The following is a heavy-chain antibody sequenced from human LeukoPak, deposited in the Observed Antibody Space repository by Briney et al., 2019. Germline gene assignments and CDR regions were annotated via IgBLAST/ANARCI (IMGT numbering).Heavy chain of an antibody. CDR3: ARRYCSGRNCYYFDY. CDR2: IDPSDSYT. CDR1: GDSFTSYW. D-gene: IGHD2-15*01. Sequence: GESLKISCKGSGDSFTSYWISWVRQMPGKGLEWMGRIDPSDSYTYYSPSFQGHVTMPVDKSITTAYLQWNSLKASDTAMYYCARRYCSGRNCYYFDYWGQGTLVTVSS. J-gene: IGHJ4*02. V-gene: IGHV5-10-1*01.